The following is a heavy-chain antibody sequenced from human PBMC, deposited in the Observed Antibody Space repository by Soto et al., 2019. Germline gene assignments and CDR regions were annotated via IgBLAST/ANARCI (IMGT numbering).Heavy chain of an antibody. V-gene: IGHV4-34*01. J-gene: IGHJ5*02. Sequence: PSETLSLTCAAHNGSFTDYFWTCIRQSPWKGLEWIVEINHRGGDTYNPSLRSRVTISIDTSKNHFSLSLRSLTAADTAVYYCVARGMTYDFLSGPQPFDPWGNGKLVTVSS. CDR2: INHRGGD. CDR3: VARGMTYDFLSGPQPFDP. CDR1: NGSFTDYF. D-gene: IGHD3-3*01.